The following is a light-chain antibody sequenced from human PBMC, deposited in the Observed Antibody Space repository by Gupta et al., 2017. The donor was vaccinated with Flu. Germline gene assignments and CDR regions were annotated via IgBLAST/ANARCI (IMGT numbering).Light chain of an antibody. CDR2: GAS. J-gene: IGKJ1*01. CDR1: QSILYSSNNKNY. V-gene: IGKV4-1*01. CDR3: QQYYSTPQT. Sequence: DIVMTQSPDSLAVSLGERATLNCKSSQSILYSSNNKNYLAWYQQRPGQPPKLLIYGASTRESGVPDRFSGSGSGTDFTLTINSLQAEDVAVYYCQQYYSTPQTFGQGTKVEIK.